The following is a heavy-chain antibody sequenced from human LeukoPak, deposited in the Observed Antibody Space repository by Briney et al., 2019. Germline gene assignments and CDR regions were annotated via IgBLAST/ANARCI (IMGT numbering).Heavy chain of an antibody. CDR3: AKRAAVSGIVGPFDY. D-gene: IGHD6-19*01. CDR2: ISRSTETT. Sequence: GGSLRLSCAVSGFSFSGFALSWVRQAPGKGLEWVSSISRSTETTLYADSVKGRFTISRDNSKNTGFLQMNNLRAEDTAVYYCAKRAAVSGIVGPFDYWGQGTLVTVSS. V-gene: IGHV3-23*01. CDR1: GFSFSGFA. J-gene: IGHJ4*02.